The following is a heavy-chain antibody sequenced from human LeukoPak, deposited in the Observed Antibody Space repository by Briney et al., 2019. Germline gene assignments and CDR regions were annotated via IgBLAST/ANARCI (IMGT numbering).Heavy chain of an antibody. D-gene: IGHD3-16*01. Sequence: VASVKVSCKASGYSFSNYAMHWLRQAPGQRLEWMGWITADSGNTRYSQKFQGRVTISRDTPASTAYMELGSLRSEDTAVYYCARGGVVPDFDYWGQGTLVTVSS. V-gene: IGHV1-3*01. CDR3: ARGGVVPDFDY. CDR1: GYSFSNYA. J-gene: IGHJ4*02. CDR2: ITADSGNT.